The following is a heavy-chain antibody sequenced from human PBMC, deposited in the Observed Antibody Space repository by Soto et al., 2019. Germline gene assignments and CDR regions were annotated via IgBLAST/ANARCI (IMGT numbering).Heavy chain of an antibody. CDR3: ARDITYYDYIWGPKAWFDP. D-gene: IGHD3-16*01. J-gene: IGHJ5*02. V-gene: IGHV3-48*01. CDR1: GFTFSSYS. Sequence: GGSQRLSCAASGFTFSSYSRNWVRQAPGKGLEWVSYISSSSSTIYYADSVKGRFTISRDNAKNSLYLQMNSLRAEDTAVYYCARDITYYDYIWGPKAWFDPWGQGTLVTVSS. CDR2: ISSSSSTI.